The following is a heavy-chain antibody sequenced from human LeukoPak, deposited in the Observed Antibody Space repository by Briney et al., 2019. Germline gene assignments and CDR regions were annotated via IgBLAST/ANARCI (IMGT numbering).Heavy chain of an antibody. V-gene: IGHV4-59*04. D-gene: IGHD6-6*01. CDR3: AREGFYDDSSSSKFDP. Sequence: SETLSLTCTVSGGSISGYYWAWIRQPPGKGLEWIGYIYYSGSTYYNPSLKSRVTISVDTSKNQFSLKLSSVTAADTAVYYCAREGFYDDSSSSKFDPWGQGTLVTVSS. CDR2: IYYSGST. J-gene: IGHJ5*02. CDR1: GGSISGYY.